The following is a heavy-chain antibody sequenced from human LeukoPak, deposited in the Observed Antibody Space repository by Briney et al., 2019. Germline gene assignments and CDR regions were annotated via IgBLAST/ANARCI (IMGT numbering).Heavy chain of an antibody. CDR1: GGSVSSGRYY. CDR2: FYTNGCT. CDR3: ARETTLGPTSRMDV. D-gene: IGHD1-26*01. J-gene: IGHJ6*04. V-gene: IGHV4-61*02. Sequence: PSQTLSLTCSVSGGSVSSGRYYWTWIRQPAGKGLEWLGRFYTNGCTNYNPSLESRVTISIDTSKNQFSLKLSSVTAADTAVYYCARETTLGPTSRMDVWGKGTTVTVSS.